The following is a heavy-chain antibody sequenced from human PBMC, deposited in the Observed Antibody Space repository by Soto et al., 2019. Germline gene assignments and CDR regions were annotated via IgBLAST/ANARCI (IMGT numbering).Heavy chain of an antibody. Sequence: KPSETLSLTCTVSGGSISSYYWSWIRQPPGKGLEWIGYIYYSGSTNYNPSLKSRVTISVDTSKNQFSLKLSSVTAADTAVYYCARDMLSSGGWFDPWGQGTLVTVSS. V-gene: IGHV4-59*01. CDR2: IYYSGST. CDR1: GGSISSYY. J-gene: IGHJ5*02. CDR3: ARDMLSSGGWFDP. D-gene: IGHD3-16*01.